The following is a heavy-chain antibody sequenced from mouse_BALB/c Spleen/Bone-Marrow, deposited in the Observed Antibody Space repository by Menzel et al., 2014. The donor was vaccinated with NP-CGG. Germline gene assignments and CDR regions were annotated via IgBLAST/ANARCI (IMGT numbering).Heavy chain of an antibody. CDR2: IRNKAKGYTT. V-gene: IGHV7-3*02. Sequence: EVMLVESGGGLVQPGGSLRPSCATSGFTFTDYYMSWVRPPPGKALEWLGFIRNKAKGYTTEYSASVKGRVTISRDNSQSILYLQMNTLRAEDSATYYCARDNNPITTAYWYFDVWGARTTVTVSS. D-gene: IGHD1-2*01. CDR3: ARDNNPITTAYWYFDV. CDR1: GFTFTDYY. J-gene: IGHJ1*01.